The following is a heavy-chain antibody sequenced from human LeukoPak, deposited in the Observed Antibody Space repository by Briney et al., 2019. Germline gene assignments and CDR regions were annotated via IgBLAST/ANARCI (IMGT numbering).Heavy chain of an antibody. CDR1: GYTFTNYA. CDR3: ARGSYFYGSGSFMGSDY. D-gene: IGHD3-10*01. J-gene: IGHJ4*02. Sequence: ASVKVSCKASGYTFTNYAIHWVRQAPGQRLEWMGWINAGNGNTEYSQNLQDRVTITRDTSATTACMELSSLRSEDTAVYYCARGSYFYGSGSFMGSDYWGQGTLVTVSS. V-gene: IGHV1-3*01. CDR2: INAGNGNT.